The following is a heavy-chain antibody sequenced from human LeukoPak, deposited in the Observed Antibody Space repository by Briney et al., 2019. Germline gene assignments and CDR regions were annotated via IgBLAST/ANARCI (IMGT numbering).Heavy chain of an antibody. CDR1: GYTFTGYY. Sequence: ASVKVSCKASGYTFTGYYMHWVRQAPGQGLEWMGWINPNSGGTNYAQKFQGRVTMTRDTSISTAYMELSRLRSEDTAVYYCARGESSRWSSPVSTTHFYSTMDVWGQGTTVTVSS. CDR3: ARGESSRWSSPVSTTHFYSTMDV. CDR2: INPNSGGT. J-gene: IGHJ6*02. D-gene: IGHD6-13*01. V-gene: IGHV1-2*02.